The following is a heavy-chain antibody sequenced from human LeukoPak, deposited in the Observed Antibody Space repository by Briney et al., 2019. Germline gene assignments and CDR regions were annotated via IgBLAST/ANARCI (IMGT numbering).Heavy chain of an antibody. Sequence: PSETLSLTCTVSHGSISGFHWSWIRQPPGKGLEWIGYIFYSGSTNYNPSLKSRVTISVDTSRNKVSLKLSSVTAADTAVYYCARGGAFSSSWYVDYWGQGTLVTAST. CDR2: IFYSGST. J-gene: IGHJ4*02. V-gene: IGHV4-59*01. CDR1: HGSISGFH. CDR3: ARGGAFSSSWYVDY. D-gene: IGHD6-13*01.